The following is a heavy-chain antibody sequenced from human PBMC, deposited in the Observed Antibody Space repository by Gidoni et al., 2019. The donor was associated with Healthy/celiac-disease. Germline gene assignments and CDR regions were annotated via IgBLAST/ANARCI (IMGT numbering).Heavy chain of an antibody. D-gene: IGHD3-3*01. V-gene: IGHV4-34*01. CDR3: ARGFFYYGMDV. J-gene: IGHJ6*02. Sequence: QVQLQQWGAGLLKPSETLSLTCAVYGGSVSGYYWSWIRQPPGKGLEWIGDIKHSGSTNYNPSLKSRVTISVDTSKNQFSLKLSSVTAADTAVYYCARGFFYYGMDVWGQGTTVTVSS. CDR1: GGSVSGYY. CDR2: IKHSGST.